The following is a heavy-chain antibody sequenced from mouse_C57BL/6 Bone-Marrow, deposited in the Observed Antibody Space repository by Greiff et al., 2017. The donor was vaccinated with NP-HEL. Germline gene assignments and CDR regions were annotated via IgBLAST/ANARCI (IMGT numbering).Heavy chain of an antibody. CDR1: GYAFSSSW. Sequence: QVQLQQSGPELVKPGASVKISCKASGYAFSSSWMNWVKQRPGKGLEWIGRIYPGDGDTNYNGKFKGKATLTADKSSSTAYMPHSSLTSEDSAVYFYARGNYGNYFDYWGQGTTLTVSS. J-gene: IGHJ2*01. CDR3: ARGNYGNYFDY. CDR2: IYPGDGDT. D-gene: IGHD2-1*01. V-gene: IGHV1-82*01.